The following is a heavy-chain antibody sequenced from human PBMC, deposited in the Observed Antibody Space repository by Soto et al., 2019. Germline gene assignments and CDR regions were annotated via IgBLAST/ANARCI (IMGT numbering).Heavy chain of an antibody. CDR3: AHREPGGPFSG. CDR1: GFSLSTSGVG. J-gene: IGHJ4*02. V-gene: IGHV2-5*02. Sequence: QITLKESGPTLVKPTQTLTLTCTFSGFSLSTSGVGVGWLRQPPGKALEWLAVIYWDDEKRYSPSLKTRITITGDTSKNQVVLTMTNMNPVDTATYYCAHREPGGPFSGWGQGILVTVSS. CDR2: IYWDDEK. D-gene: IGHD1-1*01.